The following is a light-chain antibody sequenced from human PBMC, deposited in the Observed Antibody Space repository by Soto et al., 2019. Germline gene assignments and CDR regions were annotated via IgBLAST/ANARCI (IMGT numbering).Light chain of an antibody. J-gene: IGLJ2*01. Sequence: QSVLTQAASVSGSPGQSIIISCTGTSSDVGSYNLVSWYQQHPGKAPKLMIYEVNKWPSGVSNRFSGSKSGNTASLTISGLQAEDEADYYCCSFAGSATWIFGGGTKLTVL. V-gene: IGLV2-23*02. CDR2: EVN. CDR3: CSFAGSATWI. CDR1: SSDVGSYNL.